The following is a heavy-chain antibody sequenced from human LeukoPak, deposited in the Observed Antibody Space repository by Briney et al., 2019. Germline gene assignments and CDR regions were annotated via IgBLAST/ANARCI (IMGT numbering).Heavy chain of an antibody. CDR1: GFTFSSYS. CDR2: ISSSSSTI. V-gene: IGHV3-48*01. CDR3: AFIVVVPATSFDI. Sequence: PGGSLRLSCAASGFTFSSYSMNWVRQAPGKGLEWVSYISSSSSTIYYADSVKGRFTISRDNAKNSLYLQMNSLRAEDTAVYYCAFIVVVPATSFDIWGQGTMVTVSS. D-gene: IGHD2-2*01. J-gene: IGHJ3*02.